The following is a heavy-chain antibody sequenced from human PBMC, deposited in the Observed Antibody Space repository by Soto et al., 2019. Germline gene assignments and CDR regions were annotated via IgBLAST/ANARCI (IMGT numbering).Heavy chain of an antibody. D-gene: IGHD1-26*01. CDR1: GFTFSSYG. J-gene: IGHJ4*02. Sequence: QVQLVESGGGVVQPGRSLRLSCAASGFTFSSYGMHWVRQAPGKGLEWVAIISYDGSNTYYADSVKGRFTISRDNSKNPLYLQMNSLRAEDTSVYYWAKEGGLSGSYYISSSYYFDYWGQGTLVTVSS. V-gene: IGHV3-30*18. CDR2: ISYDGSNT. CDR3: AKEGGLSGSYYISSSYYFDY.